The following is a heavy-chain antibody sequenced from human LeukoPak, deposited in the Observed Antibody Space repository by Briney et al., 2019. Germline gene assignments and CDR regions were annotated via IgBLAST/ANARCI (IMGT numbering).Heavy chain of an antibody. CDR3: ARVGVGTVTTWDY. D-gene: IGHD4-17*01. J-gene: IGHJ4*02. Sequence: GGSLRLSCAASGFTFSNYEMNWVRQAPGKGLEWVSYISLSGTTIYYADSVKGRFTISRVNAKNSLYLQMNSLRAEDTAVYYCARVGVGTVTTWDYWGQGTLVTVSS. CDR2: ISLSGTTI. CDR1: GFTFSNYE. V-gene: IGHV3-48*03.